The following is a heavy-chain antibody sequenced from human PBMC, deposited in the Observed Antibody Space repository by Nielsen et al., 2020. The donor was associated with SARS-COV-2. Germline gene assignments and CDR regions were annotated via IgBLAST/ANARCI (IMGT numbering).Heavy chain of an antibody. D-gene: IGHD6-6*01. CDR3: ATYRTASSFS. Sequence: GGSLRLSCAASGFTFSNYVMIWVRQAPGKGLEWVSTFSGSGDRTYYSDSVKGRFTLSRDNSKNTMYLQMNTLRADDTAIYYCATYRTASSFSWGQGNLVTVSS. CDR2: FSGSGDRT. CDR1: GFTFSNYV. J-gene: IGHJ5*02. V-gene: IGHV3-23*01.